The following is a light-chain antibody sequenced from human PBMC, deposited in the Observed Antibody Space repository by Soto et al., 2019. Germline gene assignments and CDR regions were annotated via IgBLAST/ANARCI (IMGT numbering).Light chain of an antibody. Sequence: IQLTQSPSSLSASVGDRVTITCRASQDISSYLAWYQQKLGKAPKLLIYAASTLQSGVPSRFSGSGSGTDFTLTISSLQPEDFATYYCQQPTSYPRTFGQATKVEIK. CDR2: AAS. CDR1: QDISSY. CDR3: QQPTSYPRT. J-gene: IGKJ1*01. V-gene: IGKV1-9*01.